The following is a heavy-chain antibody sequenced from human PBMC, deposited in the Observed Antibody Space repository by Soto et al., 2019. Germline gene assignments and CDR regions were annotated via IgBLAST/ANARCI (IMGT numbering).Heavy chain of an antibody. V-gene: IGHV1-2*02. CDR3: ARERGRGTIFGVVIIRDGMDV. CDR1: GYTFTGYY. D-gene: IGHD3-3*01. J-gene: IGHJ6*02. Sequence: ASVKVSCKASGYTFTGYYMHWVRQAPGQGLEWMGWINPNSGGTNYAQKFQGRVTMTRDTSISTAYMELSRLRSDDTAVYYCARERGRGTIFGVVIIRDGMDVWGHGTTVTVSS. CDR2: INPNSGGT.